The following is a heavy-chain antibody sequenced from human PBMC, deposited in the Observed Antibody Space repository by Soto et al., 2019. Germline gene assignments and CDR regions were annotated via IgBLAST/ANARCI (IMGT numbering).Heavy chain of an antibody. CDR1: GYTFTSYG. D-gene: IGHD3-10*02. CDR3: ARDRGPAAKNPMFFDY. J-gene: IGHJ4*02. Sequence: GASVKVSCKASGYTFTSYGISWVRQSPGQGLEWMGWISAYNGNTNYAQKLQGRVTMTTDTSTSTAYMELRSLRSDDTAVYYCARDRGPAAKNPMFFDYWGQGTLVTVSS. CDR2: ISAYNGNT. V-gene: IGHV1-18*01.